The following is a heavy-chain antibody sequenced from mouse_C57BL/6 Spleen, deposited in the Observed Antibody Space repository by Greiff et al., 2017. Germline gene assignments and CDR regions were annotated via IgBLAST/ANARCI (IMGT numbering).Heavy chain of an antibody. CDR2: ISNLAYSI. CDR1: GFTFSDYG. J-gene: IGHJ4*01. V-gene: IGHV5-15*04. D-gene: IGHD4-1*01. Sequence: EVKLVESGGGLVQPGGSLKLSCAASGFTFSDYGMAWVRQAPRKGPEWVAFISNLAYSIYYADTVTGRFTISRENAKNTLYLEMSSLRSEDTAMYYCARQAGYAMDYWGQGTSVTVSS. CDR3: ARQAGYAMDY.